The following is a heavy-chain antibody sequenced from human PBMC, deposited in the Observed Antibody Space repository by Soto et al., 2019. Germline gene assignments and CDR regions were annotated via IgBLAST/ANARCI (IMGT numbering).Heavy chain of an antibody. Sequence: SETLSLTCTVSGGSISNRDYYWTWIRQPPGKGLEWIGYIYYSGNTYYNPSLKSRVTISVDTPKNQFSLKLSSVIAADTAVYYCARDGVLPAQNPYYYGVDVWGQGTTVTVSS. D-gene: IGHD2-2*01. CDR1: GGSISNRDYY. CDR3: ARDGVLPAQNPYYYGVDV. V-gene: IGHV4-30-4*01. J-gene: IGHJ6*02. CDR2: IYYSGNT.